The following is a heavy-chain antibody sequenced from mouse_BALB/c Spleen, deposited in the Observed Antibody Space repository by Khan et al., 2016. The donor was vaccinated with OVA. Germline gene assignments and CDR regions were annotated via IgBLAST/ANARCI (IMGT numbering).Heavy chain of an antibody. J-gene: IGHJ3*01. CDR1: GYTFTNYG. CDR3: GRGNYYDGGSWFAY. Sequence: QIQLVQSGPELKKPGETVKISCKASGYTFTNYGIHWVKQAPGKGLKWMGWINTNTGEPTYAEEFKGRFAFSLETSASTAYLQLNNLKNEDTATXFCGRGNYYDGGSWFAYWGQGTLVTVSA. CDR2: INTNTGEP. V-gene: IGHV9-3*02. D-gene: IGHD1-1*02.